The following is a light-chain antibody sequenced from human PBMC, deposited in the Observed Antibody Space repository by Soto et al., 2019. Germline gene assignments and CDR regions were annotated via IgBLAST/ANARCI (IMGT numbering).Light chain of an antibody. Sequence: DIQMTQSPPTLSASVGDRVTITCRASQSISSWLAWYQQKPGKAPKLLIYDASSLESGVPSRFSGSGSGTEFTLTISSLQPVDFATYYCQQYNSYPWTFGQGTKVEIK. CDR2: DAS. J-gene: IGKJ1*01. CDR3: QQYNSYPWT. V-gene: IGKV1-5*01. CDR1: QSISSW.